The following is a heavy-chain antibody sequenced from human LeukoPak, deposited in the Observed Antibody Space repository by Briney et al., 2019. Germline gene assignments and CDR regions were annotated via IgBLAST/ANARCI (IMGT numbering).Heavy chain of an antibody. Sequence: PGGSLRLSCAASGFTFSSYGMHWVRQAPGKGLEWVAVIWYDGSNKYYADSVKGRFTISRDNSKNTLYLQMNSLRAEDTAVYYCARDRGGGSYYLDYWGQGTLVTVPS. CDR1: GFTFSSYG. CDR3: ARDRGGGSYYLDY. D-gene: IGHD1-26*01. J-gene: IGHJ4*02. V-gene: IGHV3-33*01. CDR2: IWYDGSNK.